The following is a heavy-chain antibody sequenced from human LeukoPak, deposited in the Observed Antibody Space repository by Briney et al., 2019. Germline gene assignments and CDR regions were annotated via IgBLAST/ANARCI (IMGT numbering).Heavy chain of an antibody. CDR1: GYTFTSYD. CDR3: ARANREWLPPASRVDWFDP. D-gene: IGHD3-3*01. J-gene: IGHJ5*02. Sequence: GASVKVSCKASGYTFTSYDINWVRQATGQGLEWMGWMSPNSGNTGYAQKFQGRVTMTRNTSISTAYMELSSLRSEDTAVYYCARANREWLPPASRVDWFDPWGQGTLVTVSS. V-gene: IGHV1-8*01. CDR2: MSPNSGNT.